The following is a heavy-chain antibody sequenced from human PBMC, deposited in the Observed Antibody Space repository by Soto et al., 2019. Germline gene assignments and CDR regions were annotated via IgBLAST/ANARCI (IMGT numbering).Heavy chain of an antibody. CDR2: IIPMFAAT. CDR3: ARGGIVAVPAALSSYDDYTNYRFDS. CDR1: GGSFSDFA. V-gene: IGHV1-69*01. J-gene: IGHJ4*02. Sequence: QVQLAQSGAEVRKPGSSVKVSCRASGGSFSDFAFSWVRQAPGQGLEWMGGIIPMFAATKYAQRFQGRVTISADASTRTVYWALSSLPSADSAVYYCARGGIVAVPAALSSYDDYTNYRFDSWGQGTLVSVSS. D-gene: IGHD2-15*01.